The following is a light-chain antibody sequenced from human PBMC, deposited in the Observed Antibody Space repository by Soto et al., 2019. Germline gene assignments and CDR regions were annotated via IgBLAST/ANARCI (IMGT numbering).Light chain of an antibody. CDR3: QQSGLAP. J-gene: IGKJ1*01. CDR2: GAS. CDR1: QSVSSSY. V-gene: IGKV3-20*01. Sequence: EIVLTQSPGTLSLSPGERATLSCRASQSVSSSYLAWYQQKPGQAPRLLIYGASSRATGIPDRFSGSGSGTDFTLTISRLEPEDFAVYYCQQSGLAPFGQGPKVDIK.